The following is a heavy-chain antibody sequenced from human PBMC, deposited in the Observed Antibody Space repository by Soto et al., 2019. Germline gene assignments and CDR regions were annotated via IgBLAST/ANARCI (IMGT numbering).Heavy chain of an antibody. D-gene: IGHD3-9*01. Sequence: ASGKVCCKASGYTFSTYDMHWVRQAPGQGYEWMGIINPSGGSTTYAQKFQGRVTMTRDTSTTTVYMELSSLKSEDTAVYYCARASYDVLTGPRPHWFDPWGQGTLVTVSS. CDR1: GYTFSTYD. CDR2: INPSGGST. CDR3: ARASYDVLTGPRPHWFDP. J-gene: IGHJ5*02. V-gene: IGHV1-46*01.